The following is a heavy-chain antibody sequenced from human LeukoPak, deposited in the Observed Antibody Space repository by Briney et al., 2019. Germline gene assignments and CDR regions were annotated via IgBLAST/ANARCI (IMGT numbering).Heavy chain of an antibody. D-gene: IGHD2-15*01. CDR1: GFSFSSYS. CDR2: ISSSSSYI. J-gene: IGHJ4*02. CDR3: ARGRYCSGGSCYYERFDY. V-gene: IGHV3-21*01. Sequence: GGSLRLSCAASGFSFSSYSMNWVRQAPGKGLESVSSISSSSSYIYYADSVKGRFTISRDNAKNSLYLQMNSLRAEDTAVYYCARGRYCSGGSCYYERFDYWGQGTLVTVSS.